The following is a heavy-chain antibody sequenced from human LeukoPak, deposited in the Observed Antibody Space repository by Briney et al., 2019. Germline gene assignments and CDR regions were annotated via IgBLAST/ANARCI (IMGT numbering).Heavy chain of an antibody. Sequence: TGGSLRLSCAASGFSFSSFWMHWVRQVPGKGLVWVSRINRDGSRTDYADSVKGRFTISRDNAKNTLYLQMNSLRAEDTAVYYCASEGGDYGDPWGQGTLVTVSS. V-gene: IGHV3-74*01. J-gene: IGHJ5*02. D-gene: IGHD4/OR15-4a*01. CDR1: GFSFSSFW. CDR3: ASEGGDYGDP. CDR2: INRDGSRT.